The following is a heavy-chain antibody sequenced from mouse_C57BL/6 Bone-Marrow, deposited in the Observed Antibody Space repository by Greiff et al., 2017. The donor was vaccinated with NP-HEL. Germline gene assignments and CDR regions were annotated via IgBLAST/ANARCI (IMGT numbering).Heavy chain of an antibody. CDR3: ARLTYYGNCDYAMDY. CDR2: IYPGDGDT. J-gene: IGHJ4*01. D-gene: IGHD2-10*01. Sequence: VQLQQSGPELVKPGASVKISCKASGYAFSSYWMNWVKQRPGKGLEWIGQIYPGDGDTNYNGKFKGKATLTADKSSSTAYMQLSSLTSEDSAVYFGARLTYYGNCDYAMDYWGQGTSVTVSS. CDR1: GYAFSSYW. V-gene: IGHV1-82*01.